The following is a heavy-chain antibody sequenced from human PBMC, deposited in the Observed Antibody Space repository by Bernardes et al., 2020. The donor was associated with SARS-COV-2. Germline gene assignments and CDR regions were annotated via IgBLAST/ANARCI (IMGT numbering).Heavy chain of an antibody. D-gene: IGHD3-22*01. CDR1: GYSVTSYW. Sequence: GGSRKISCKGSGYSVTSYWIGWVRQMPGKGPEWMGTIYPGDSDTRYSPSFQGQVTISAEKSISTAYLQWSSLKASDTAMYYCARRRYYDSSGYYGLYYYGMDVWGQGTTVTVSS. J-gene: IGHJ6*02. V-gene: IGHV5-51*01. CDR2: IYPGDSDT. CDR3: ARRRYYDSSGYYGLYYYGMDV.